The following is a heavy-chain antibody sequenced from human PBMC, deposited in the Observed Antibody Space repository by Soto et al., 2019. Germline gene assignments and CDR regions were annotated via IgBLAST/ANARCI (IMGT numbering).Heavy chain of an antibody. D-gene: IGHD6-19*01. Sequence: SETLSLTCAVYGGSFSGYYWSWIRQPPGKGLEWIGEINHSGSTNYNPSLKSRVTISVDTSKNQFSLKLSSVTAADTAAYYCARGRGQWLVTHYYYYYYMDVWGKGTTVTVSS. J-gene: IGHJ6*03. CDR3: ARGRGQWLVTHYYYYYYMDV. CDR1: GGSFSGYY. CDR2: INHSGST. V-gene: IGHV4-34*01.